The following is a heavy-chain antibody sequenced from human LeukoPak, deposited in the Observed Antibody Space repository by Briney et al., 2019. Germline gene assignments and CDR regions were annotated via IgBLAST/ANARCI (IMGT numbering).Heavy chain of an antibody. CDR3: AKLPLWFGVQWFDP. J-gene: IGHJ5*02. Sequence: GGSLRLSCAASGFTFSSYAMSWVRQAPGKGLEWVSAISGSGGSTYYADSVKGRFTISRDNSKNTLYLQMSSLRAEDTAVYYCAKLPLWFGVQWFDPWGQGTLVTVSS. D-gene: IGHD3-10*01. CDR2: ISGSGGST. CDR1: GFTFSSYA. V-gene: IGHV3-23*01.